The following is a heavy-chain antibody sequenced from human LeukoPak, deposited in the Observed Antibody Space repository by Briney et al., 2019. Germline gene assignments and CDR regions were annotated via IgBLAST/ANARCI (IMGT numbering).Heavy chain of an antibody. CDR1: GGSISSGSYY. Sequence: SQTLSLTCTVSGGSISSGSYYWSWIRQPAGKGLEWIGRIYTSGSTNYNPSLKSRVTISVDTSKNQFSLKLSSVTAADTAVYYCARDFCIAAAGSLCYFDYWGQGTLVTVSS. CDR2: IYTSGST. CDR3: ARDFCIAAAGSLCYFDY. V-gene: IGHV4-61*02. D-gene: IGHD6-13*01. J-gene: IGHJ4*02.